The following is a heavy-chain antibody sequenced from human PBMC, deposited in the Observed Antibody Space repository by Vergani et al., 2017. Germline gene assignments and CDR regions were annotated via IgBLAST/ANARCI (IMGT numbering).Heavy chain of an antibody. CDR1: GGSISSGDHC. CDR2: IFYSGTT. D-gene: IGHD6-25*01. J-gene: IGHJ6*03. CDR3: ARVDTXVPATSHFYYMDV. Sequence: QVQLQESGPGVVKPSQTLDLTCAVSGGSISSGDHCWTWIRQRPGKGLEWIGYIFYSGTTYDNPSLRSRLTISVDTSQNQFSLKLRSVTAADTAVYYCARVDTXVPATSHFYYMDVWGKGTTVVVSS. V-gene: IGHV4-31*11.